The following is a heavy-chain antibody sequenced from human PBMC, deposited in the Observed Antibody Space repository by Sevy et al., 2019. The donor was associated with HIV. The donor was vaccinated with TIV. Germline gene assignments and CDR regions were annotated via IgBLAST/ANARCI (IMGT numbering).Heavy chain of an antibody. Sequence: GGSLRLSCAASGFTFSSYAMSWVRQAPGKGLEWVSGISGSGGSTYYADSVKGRFTVSRDNSKNTLNLQMNSLRVEDTAVYYCAKERGVPWGAYYFDYWGQGTLVTVSS. CDR3: AKERGVPWGAYYFDY. CDR1: GFTFSSYA. CDR2: ISGSGGST. D-gene: IGHD1-1*01. J-gene: IGHJ4*02. V-gene: IGHV3-23*01.